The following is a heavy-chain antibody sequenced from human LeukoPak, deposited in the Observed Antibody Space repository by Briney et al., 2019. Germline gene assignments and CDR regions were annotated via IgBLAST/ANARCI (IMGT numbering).Heavy chain of an antibody. V-gene: IGHV3-23*01. J-gene: IGHJ4*02. CDR1: GFTFSSYA. CDR2: ISGSGGST. D-gene: IGHD3-9*01. Sequence: GGSLRLSCAASGFTFSSYAMSWVRQAPGKGLEWVSAISGSGGSTYYADSVKGRFTISRDNSKNTLYLQMNSLRAEVTAVYYCARGLRYFDWLSPFDYWGQGTLVTVSS. CDR3: ARGLRYFDWLSPFDY.